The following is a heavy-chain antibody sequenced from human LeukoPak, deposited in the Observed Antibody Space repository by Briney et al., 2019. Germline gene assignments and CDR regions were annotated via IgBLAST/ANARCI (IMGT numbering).Heavy chain of an antibody. CDR3: ATKVGYNSAWVPFDH. CDR2: ISPLLGTT. V-gene: IGHV1-69*01. D-gene: IGHD6-19*01. J-gene: IGHJ4*02. CDR1: GGTFSRHA. Sequence: SVKVSCKASGGTFSRHAISWVRQAPGQGLEWMGGISPLLGTTKYAQKLQGRVTITADESTGTAYMELSSLRSDDTAVYYCATKVGYNSAWVPFDHWGQGMLVTVSS.